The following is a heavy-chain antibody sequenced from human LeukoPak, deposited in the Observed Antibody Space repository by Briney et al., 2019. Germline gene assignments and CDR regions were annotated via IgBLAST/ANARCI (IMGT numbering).Heavy chain of an antibody. CDR2: MFYSGGT. Sequence: SETLSLTCTVSGGSISSNTHYWGWMRQPPGKGLEWIGRMFYSGGTYHSPSLKSRVTMSVDTSKNQFSLKLSSVTAADTAVYYCARDYGRRDAFDIWGHGTMVTVSS. CDR1: GGSISSNTHY. J-gene: IGHJ3*02. CDR3: ARDYGRRDAFDI. V-gene: IGHV4-39*07. D-gene: IGHD4-17*01.